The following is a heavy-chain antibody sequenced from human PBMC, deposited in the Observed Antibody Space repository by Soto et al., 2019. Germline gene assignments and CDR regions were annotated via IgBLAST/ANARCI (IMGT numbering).Heavy chain of an antibody. CDR2: ISYDGSNK. J-gene: IGHJ6*02. V-gene: IGHV3-30*18. D-gene: IGHD3-10*01. CDR1: GFTFSSYG. Sequence: QVQLVESGGGVVQPGRSLRLSCAASGFTFSSYGMHWVRQAPGKGLEWVAVISYDGSNKYYADSVKGRFTISRDNSKNTLYLQMNSLRAEDTAVYYCAKDLRGQGYYYYGMDVWGQGTTVTVSS. CDR3: AKDLRGQGYYYYGMDV.